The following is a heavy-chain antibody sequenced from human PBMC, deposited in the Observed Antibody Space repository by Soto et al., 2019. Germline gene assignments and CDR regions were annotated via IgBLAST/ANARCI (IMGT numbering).Heavy chain of an antibody. V-gene: IGHV1-46*01. D-gene: IGHD2-2*01. CDR2: INPSGGST. CDR1: GYTFTSYY. Sequence: ASVKVSCKASGYTFTSYYMHWVRQAPGQGLEWMGIINPSGGSTSYAQKFQGRVTMTRDTSTSTVYMELSSLRSEDTAVYYCARGDIVVVPAAYNWFDPWGKGTLVTVSS. J-gene: IGHJ5*02. CDR3: ARGDIVVVPAAYNWFDP.